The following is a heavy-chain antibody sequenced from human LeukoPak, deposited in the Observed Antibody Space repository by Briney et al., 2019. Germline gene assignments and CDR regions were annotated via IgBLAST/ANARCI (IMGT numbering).Heavy chain of an antibody. Sequence: GGSLRLSCAASGFTFSSYSMNWVRQAPGKGLEGVSSISSSSSYIYYADSVKGRFTISRDNAKNSLYLQMNSLRAEDTAVYYCARDSFLEPYYYYYYYMDVWGKGTTVTVSS. CDR2: ISSSSSYI. CDR1: GFTFSSYS. J-gene: IGHJ6*03. D-gene: IGHD1-1*01. V-gene: IGHV3-21*01. CDR3: ARDSFLEPYYYYYYYMDV.